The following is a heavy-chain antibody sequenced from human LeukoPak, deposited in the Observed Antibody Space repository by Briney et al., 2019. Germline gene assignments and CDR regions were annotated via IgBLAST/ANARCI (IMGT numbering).Heavy chain of an antibody. V-gene: IGHV3-11*04. J-gene: IGHJ4*02. D-gene: IGHD3-10*01. CDR2: ISSSGNTT. CDR3: ARDPRRRLLWFRDRFDY. CDR1: GFTFSDNY. Sequence: GGSLRLSCAASGFTFSDNYMSWIRQAPGKGLEWVSYISSSGNTTYNADSVKGRFTISRDNAKNSLYLQMNSLRAEDTAVYYCARDPRRRLLWFRDRFDYWGQGTLVTVSS.